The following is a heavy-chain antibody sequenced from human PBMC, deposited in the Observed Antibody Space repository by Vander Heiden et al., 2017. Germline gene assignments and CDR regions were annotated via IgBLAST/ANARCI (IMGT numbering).Heavy chain of an antibody. CDR3: AGSGQFDF. CDR1: GYTFTSYG. CDR2: ISPYNGET. Sequence: QVQLVQSGAEVKKPGDSVKVACTASGYTFTSYGVSWVRQAPGQGLEYMGWISPYNGETNYAQKLQDRVTMTTDTSTNTAYMDLRSLRSDDTAVYYCAGSGQFDFWGQGTLVTVSS. D-gene: IGHD3-3*01. V-gene: IGHV1-18*01. J-gene: IGHJ4*02.